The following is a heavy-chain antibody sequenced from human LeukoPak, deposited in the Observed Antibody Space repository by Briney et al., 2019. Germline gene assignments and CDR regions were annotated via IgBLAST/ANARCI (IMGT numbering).Heavy chain of an antibody. J-gene: IGHJ4*02. CDR2: IWYDASNK. Sequence: GGSLRLSCAASGFTFSSFGMHWVRQAPGKGLEWVAVIWYDASNKYYADSVKGRFTISRDNSKNTLYLQMNSLRAEDTAVYYCAKTSVGGGRIIGSGYFDNWGQGTLVTVSS. V-gene: IGHV3-33*06. CDR3: AKTSVGGGRIIGSGYFDN. D-gene: IGHD2-15*01. CDR1: GFTFSSFG.